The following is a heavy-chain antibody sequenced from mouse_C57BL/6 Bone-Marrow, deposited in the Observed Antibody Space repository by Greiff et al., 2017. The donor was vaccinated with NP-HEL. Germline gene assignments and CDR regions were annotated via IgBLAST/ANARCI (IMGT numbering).Heavy chain of an antibody. V-gene: IGHV14-4*01. D-gene: IGHD2-1*01. CDR2: IDPENGDT. CDR1: GFNIKDDY. Sequence: EVHLVESGAELVRPGASVKLSCTASGFNIKDDYMHWVKQRPEQGLEWIGWIDPENGDTEYASKFQGKATITAATSSNTAYLQLSRLTSEDTAVYYCTVYGNYPYYYAMDYWGQGTSVTVSS. CDR3: TVYGNYPYYYAMDY. J-gene: IGHJ4*01.